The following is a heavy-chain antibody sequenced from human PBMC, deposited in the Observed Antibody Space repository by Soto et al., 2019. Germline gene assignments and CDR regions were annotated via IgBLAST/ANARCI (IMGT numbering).Heavy chain of an antibody. J-gene: IGHJ4*02. CDR2: IKQDGSEK. D-gene: IGHD6-6*01. CDR3: ARDRGAARNVWTIGY. Sequence: EVQLVESGGGLVQPGGSLRLSCAASGFTFSSYWMSWVRQAPGKGLEWVANIKQDGSEKYYVDSVKGRFTISRDNAKNSLYLQMNSLRAEVTALYYCARDRGAARNVWTIGYWGQGTLVTVSS. V-gene: IGHV3-7*01. CDR1: GFTFSSYW.